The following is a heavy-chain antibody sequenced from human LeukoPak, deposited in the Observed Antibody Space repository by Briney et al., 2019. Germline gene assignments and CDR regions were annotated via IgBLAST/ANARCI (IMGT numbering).Heavy chain of an antibody. CDR1: GFTFSSYG. J-gene: IGHJ4*02. Sequence: GGSLRLSCAASGFTFSSYGMHWVRQAPGKGLEWVAVIWYDGTNKYYADSVKGRFTISRDNSKNTLYLQMNSLRSEDTALYYCARTAYDSSGYLTLWGQGTLVTVSS. CDR2: IWYDGTNK. V-gene: IGHV3-33*01. CDR3: ARTAYDSSGYLTL. D-gene: IGHD3-22*01.